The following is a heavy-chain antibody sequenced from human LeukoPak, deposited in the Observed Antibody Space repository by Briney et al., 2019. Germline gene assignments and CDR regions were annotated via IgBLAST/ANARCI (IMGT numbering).Heavy chain of an antibody. J-gene: IGHJ3*02. D-gene: IGHD5-24*01. CDR3: ARVPSKMAFDI. CDR2: INAGNGNT. CDR1: GYTFTSYA. V-gene: IGHV1-3*01. Sequence: ASVKVSCKASGYTFTSYAMHWVRQASGQRLEWMGWINAGNGNTKYSQKFQGRVTITRDTSASTAYMEMSSLRSEDTAVYYCARVPSKMAFDIWGQGTMVTVSS.